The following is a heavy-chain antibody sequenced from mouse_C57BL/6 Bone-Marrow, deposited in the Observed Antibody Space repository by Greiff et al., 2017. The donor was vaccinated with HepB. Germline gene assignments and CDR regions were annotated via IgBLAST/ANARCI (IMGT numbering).Heavy chain of an antibody. CDR3: ARGDYEVWYFDV. CDR1: GFSINSDCY. V-gene: IGHV3-3*01. J-gene: IGHJ1*03. Sequence: EVMLMESGPSLVRPSQTLSLTCTVTGFSINSDCYWIWIRQFPGNKLEYIGYTFYSGITYYNPSLESRTYITRDTSKNQFSLKLSSVTTEDTATYYCARGDYEVWYFDVWGTGTTVTVSS. CDR2: TFYSGIT. D-gene: IGHD2-4*01.